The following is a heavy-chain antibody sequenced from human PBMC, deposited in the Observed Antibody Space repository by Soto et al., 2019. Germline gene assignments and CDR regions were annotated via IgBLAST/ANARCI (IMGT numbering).Heavy chain of an antibody. CDR1: GGSISSYY. Sequence: SETLSLTCTVSGGSISSYYWSWIRQPPGKGLEWIGYIYYSGSTNYNPSLKSRVTISVDTSKNQFSLKLSSVTAADTAVYYCARDRDCSGGSCIDAFDIWGQGTMVNVSS. D-gene: IGHD2-15*01. J-gene: IGHJ3*02. CDR2: IYYSGST. V-gene: IGHV4-59*12. CDR3: ARDRDCSGGSCIDAFDI.